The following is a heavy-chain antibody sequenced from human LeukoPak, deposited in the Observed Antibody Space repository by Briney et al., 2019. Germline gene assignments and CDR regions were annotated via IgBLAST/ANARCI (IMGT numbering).Heavy chain of an antibody. V-gene: IGHV4-61*02. CDR2: IYTSGST. D-gene: IGHD1-26*01. J-gene: IGHJ4*02. Sequence: PSETLSLTCTVSGGSISSGSYYWSWIRQPAGKGLEWIGRIYTSGSTNYNPSLKSRVTISVDTSKNQFSLKLSSVTAADTAVYYCARGLWELPVGFDYRGQGTLVTVSS. CDR1: GGSISSGSYY. CDR3: ARGLWELPVGFDY.